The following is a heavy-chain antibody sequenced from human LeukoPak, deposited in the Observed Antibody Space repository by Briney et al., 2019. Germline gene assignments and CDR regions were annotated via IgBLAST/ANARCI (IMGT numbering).Heavy chain of an antibody. J-gene: IGHJ4*02. CDR3: TKAARYCSGGSCWDY. CDR1: GGSISSYY. CDR2: IYYSGNT. D-gene: IGHD2-15*01. V-gene: IGHV4-59*01. Sequence: PSETLSLTCTVSGGSISSYYWNWIRQPPGKGLGWIGYIYYSGNTNYNPSLKSRVTISLNTSKNQFSLKLTSVTAADTAIYYCTKAARYCSGGSCWDYWGQGTLVTVSS.